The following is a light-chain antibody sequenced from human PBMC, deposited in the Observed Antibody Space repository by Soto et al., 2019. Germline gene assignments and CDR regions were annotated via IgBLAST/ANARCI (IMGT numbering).Light chain of an antibody. CDR2: GAS. CDR1: QRVSSSY. J-gene: IGKJ2*01. CDR3: QQYGSSPYT. Sequence: EIVLTQSPGTLSLSPGERATLSCRASQRVSSSYLAWYQQKPGQAPRLLIYGASSRATGIPDRFSGSGSGTDFTLTISRLEPEDFAVYYCQQYGSSPYTCGQGTTLEIK. V-gene: IGKV3-20*01.